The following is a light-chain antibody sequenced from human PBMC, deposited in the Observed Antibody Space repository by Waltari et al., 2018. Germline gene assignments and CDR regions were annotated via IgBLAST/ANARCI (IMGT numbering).Light chain of an antibody. V-gene: IGKV3-15*01. J-gene: IGKJ4*01. CDR3: RQYESWPLT. CDR2: GAS. CDR1: QSVSTN. Sequence: EIVMTQSPATLSVSPGERATLSCRASQSVSTNLAWFQQRSGQAPRLLLYGASTRATGIPAKFSGSGSGTEFTLTISSLQSEDFVLYYCRQYESWPLTFGGGTKVEI.